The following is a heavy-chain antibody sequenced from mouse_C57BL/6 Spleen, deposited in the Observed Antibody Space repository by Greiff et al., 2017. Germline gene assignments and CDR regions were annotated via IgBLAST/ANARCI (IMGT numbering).Heavy chain of an antibody. Sequence: LEESGPGLVKPSQSLSLTCSVTGYSITSGYYWNWIRQFPGNKLEWMGYICYDGSNNYNPSLKNRITITRDTSKNQFFLKLNSVTTEDTATYYCARDRDYYGSSYSAWFAYWGQGTLVTVSA. CDR1: GYSITSGYY. J-gene: IGHJ3*01. CDR2: ICYDGSN. D-gene: IGHD1-1*01. V-gene: IGHV3-6*01. CDR3: ARDRDYYGSSYSAWFAY.